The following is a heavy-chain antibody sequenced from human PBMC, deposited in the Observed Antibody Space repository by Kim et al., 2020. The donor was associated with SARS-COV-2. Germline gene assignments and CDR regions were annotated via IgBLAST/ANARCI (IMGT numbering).Heavy chain of an antibody. CDR1: GGSISSYY. Sequence: SETLSLTCTVSGGSISSYYWSWIRQPPGKGLEWIGYIYYSGSTNYNPSLKSRVTISVDTSKNQFSLKLSSVTAADTAVYYCAREGRGGTQHWGQGTLVTVSS. CDR2: IYYSGST. D-gene: IGHD3-10*01. J-gene: IGHJ1*01. V-gene: IGHV4-59*01. CDR3: AREGRGGTQH.